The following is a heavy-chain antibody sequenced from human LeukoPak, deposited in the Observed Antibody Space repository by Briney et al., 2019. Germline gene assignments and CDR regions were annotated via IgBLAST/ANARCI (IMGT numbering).Heavy chain of an antibody. V-gene: IGHV1-24*01. D-gene: IGHD3-22*01. CDR2: FDPEDGET. CDR1: GYTLTVLS. J-gene: IGHJ3*02. CDR3: ATEYYDSSGYYDAFDI. Sequence: ASVKVSCKVSGYTLTVLSMHWVRQAPGKGLEWMGGFDPEDGETIYAQKFQGRVTMTEDTSTDTAYMELSSLRSEDTAVYYCATEYYDSSGYYDAFDIRGQGTMVTVSS.